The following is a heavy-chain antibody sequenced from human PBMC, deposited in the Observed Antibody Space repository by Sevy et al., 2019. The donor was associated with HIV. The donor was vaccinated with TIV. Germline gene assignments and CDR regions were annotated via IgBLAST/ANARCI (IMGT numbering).Heavy chain of an antibody. CDR1: GFTFSGYA. Sequence: GGSLRLSCAASGFTFSGYAMSWVRQAPGKGLEWVSAISGSGGSTYYADSVKGRFTISRDNSKNTLYLQMNSLRAEDTAVYYCAKVQRWLPYYYFDYWGQGTLVTVSS. V-gene: IGHV3-23*01. CDR3: AKVQRWLPYYYFDY. CDR2: ISGSGGST. J-gene: IGHJ4*02. D-gene: IGHD5-12*01.